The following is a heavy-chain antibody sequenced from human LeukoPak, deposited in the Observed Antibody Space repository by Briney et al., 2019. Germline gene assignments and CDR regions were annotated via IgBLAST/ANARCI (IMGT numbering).Heavy chain of an antibody. J-gene: IGHJ4*02. CDR1: GFTFSSYA. CDR3: AKFSAVAGSEFDY. V-gene: IGHV3-23*01. D-gene: IGHD6-19*01. Sequence: GGSLRLSCAASGFTFSSYAMSWVRQAPGKGLEWVSAISGSGGSTYYADSVKGRFTISRDNSKNTLYLRMNSLRAEDTAVYYCAKFSAVAGSEFDYWGQGTLVTVSS. CDR2: ISGSGGST.